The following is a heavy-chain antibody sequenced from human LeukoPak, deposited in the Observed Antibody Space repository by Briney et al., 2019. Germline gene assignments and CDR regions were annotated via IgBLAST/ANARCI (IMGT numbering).Heavy chain of an antibody. CDR1: GFTFGDYA. V-gene: IGHV3-49*04. J-gene: IGHJ6*03. D-gene: IGHD7-27*01. CDR3: TTVELGMGYYYYMDV. CDR2: IRSKAYGGTT. Sequence: PGGSLRLSCTASGFTFGDYAMSWVRQAPGKGLEWVGFIRSKAYGGTTEYAASVKGRFTISRDDSKSIAYLQMNSLKTEDTAVYYCTTVELGMGYYYYMDVWGKGTTVTVSS.